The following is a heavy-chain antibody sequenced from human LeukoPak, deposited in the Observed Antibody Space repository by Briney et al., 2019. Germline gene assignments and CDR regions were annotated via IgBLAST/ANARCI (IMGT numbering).Heavy chain of an antibody. J-gene: IGHJ6*03. V-gene: IGHV3-72*01. D-gene: IGHD2-15*01. CDR3: ARGNSGGYYYHYYMDV. CDR2: TRNKANSYTT. CDR1: GFTFSDHY. Sequence: GGSLRLSCAASGFTFSDHYMDWVRQAPGKGLEWVGRTRNKANSYTTEYAASVKGRFTISRDDSKNSLYLQMNSLKTEDTAVYYCARGNSGGYYYHYYMDVWGKGTTVTVSS.